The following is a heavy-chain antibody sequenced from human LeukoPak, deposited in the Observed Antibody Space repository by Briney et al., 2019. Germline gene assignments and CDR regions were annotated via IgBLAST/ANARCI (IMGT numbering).Heavy chain of an antibody. CDR1: GYTFTSYG. J-gene: IGHJ4*02. V-gene: IGHV1-18*04. CDR3: ASSRDYYYGSGSHPSDY. CDR2: ISAYNGNT. Sequence: ASVKVSCKASGYTFTSYGISWVRQAPGQGLEWMGWISAYNGNTNYAQKLQGRVTMTTDTSTSTAYMELRSLRSDDTAVYYCASSRDYYYGSGSHPSDYWGQGTLVTVSS. D-gene: IGHD3-10*01.